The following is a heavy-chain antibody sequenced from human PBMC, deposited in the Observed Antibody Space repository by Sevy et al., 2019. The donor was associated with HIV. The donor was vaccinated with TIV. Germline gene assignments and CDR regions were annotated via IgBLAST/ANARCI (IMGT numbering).Heavy chain of an antibody. V-gene: IGHV1-2*02. Sequence: ASVKVSCKSVGYTFTDYYLHWERQAPGQGLEWMAWINPNNGASRSAEKFQGRITLTRDMSISTAYMELSRLRSDDTAIYFCTRDDIYTHPWEFDWWGHGARVTVSS. J-gene: IGHJ4*01. CDR3: TRDDIYTHPWEFDW. CDR2: INPNNGAS. CDR1: GYTFTDYY. D-gene: IGHD1-26*01.